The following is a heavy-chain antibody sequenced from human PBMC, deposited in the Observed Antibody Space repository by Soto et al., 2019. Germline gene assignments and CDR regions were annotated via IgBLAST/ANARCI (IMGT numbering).Heavy chain of an antibody. J-gene: IGHJ4*02. V-gene: IGHV4-34*01. CDR3: ARVGEGNTFEFDY. CDR1: GGSFRGYY. Sequence: QVQLQQWGAGLLKPSETLSLTCAVYGGSFRGYYWSWIRQSPGKGLEWIGEINHSGNTNYNPSLKSRATVSVDTSKNQFSLKLRSVTAAETAVYYCARVGEGNTFEFDYWGQGTLVTVSS. D-gene: IGHD3-9*01. CDR2: INHSGNT.